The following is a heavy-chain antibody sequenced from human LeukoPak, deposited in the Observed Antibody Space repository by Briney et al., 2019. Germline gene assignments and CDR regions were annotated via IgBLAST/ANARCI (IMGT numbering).Heavy chain of an antibody. D-gene: IGHD6-13*01. CDR3: AKVVGIAIDY. V-gene: IGHV3-30*02. CDR2: IRYDGSNK. CDR1: GFTFSSYG. J-gene: IGHJ4*02. Sequence: GGSLRLSCAASGFTFSSYGMHWVRQAPGKGLEWVAFIRYDGSNKYYADSVKGRFTISRDNSKNTLYLQMNSLRPEDTAVYSCAKVVGIAIDYWGQGTLVTVSS.